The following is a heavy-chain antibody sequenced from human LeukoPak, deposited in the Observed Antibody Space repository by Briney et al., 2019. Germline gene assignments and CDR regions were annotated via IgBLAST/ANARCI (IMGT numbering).Heavy chain of an antibody. V-gene: IGHV3-20*04. CDR2: INWNGGST. D-gene: IGHD2-15*01. Sequence: GGSLRLSCAASGFTFSSYAMSWVRQAPGKGLEWVSGINWNGGSTGYADSVKGRFTISRDNAKNSLYLQMNSLRAEDTALYYCARGWELPGQDAFDIWGQGTMVTVSS. CDR1: GFTFSSYA. J-gene: IGHJ3*02. CDR3: ARGWELPGQDAFDI.